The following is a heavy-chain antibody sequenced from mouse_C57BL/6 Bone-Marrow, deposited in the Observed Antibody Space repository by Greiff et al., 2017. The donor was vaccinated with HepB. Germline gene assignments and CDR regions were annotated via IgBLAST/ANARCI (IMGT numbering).Heavy chain of an antibody. J-gene: IGHJ4*01. CDR2: IRSKSSNYAT. D-gene: IGHD3-2*02. CDR3: VGGQQLRLRRAMDY. V-gene: IGHV10-3*01. CDR1: GFTFNTYA. Sequence: EVHLVESGGGLVQPKGSLKLSCAASGFTFNTYAMHWVRQAPGKGLEWVARIRSKSSNYATYYADSVKDRFTISRDDSQSMLYLQMNNLKTEDKDMFYCVGGQQLRLRRAMDYWGQGTSVTVSS.